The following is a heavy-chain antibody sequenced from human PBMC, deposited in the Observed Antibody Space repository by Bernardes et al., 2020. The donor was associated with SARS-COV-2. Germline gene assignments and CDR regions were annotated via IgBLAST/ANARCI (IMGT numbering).Heavy chain of an antibody. D-gene: IGHD3-22*01. V-gene: IGHV1-8*01. CDR2: MNPDSGHT. CDR1: GYTFTSHE. Sequence: ASVKVSCKASGYTFTSHEINWVRQAPGQGLEWLGWMNPDSGHTGPPQNFRGRITMTGDTSITTAYMGLSSLGPEDTAVYYCARVSSYDSVIYFYDLDFWGQGTLVTVSS. CDR3: ARVSSYDSVIYFYDLDF. J-gene: IGHJ4*02.